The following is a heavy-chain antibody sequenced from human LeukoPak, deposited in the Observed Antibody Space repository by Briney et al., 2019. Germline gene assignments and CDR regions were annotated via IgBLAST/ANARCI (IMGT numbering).Heavy chain of an antibody. J-gene: IGHJ3*02. CDR2: MYSSGKS. CDR1: GGSIHNNY. V-gene: IGHV4-59*01. D-gene: IGHD2/OR15-2a*01. Sequence: SETLSLTCTVSGGSIHNNYWSWIRQPPGKGLEWIGSMYSSGKSDYSPSLKNRVTISVDTATNQFSLKLRSVTAADTAVYYCARDFSAAFDIWGQGTMVTVSS. CDR3: ARDFSAAFDI.